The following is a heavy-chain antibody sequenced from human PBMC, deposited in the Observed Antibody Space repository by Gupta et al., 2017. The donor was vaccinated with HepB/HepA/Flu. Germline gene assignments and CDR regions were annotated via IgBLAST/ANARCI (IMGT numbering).Heavy chain of an antibody. CDR3: ASEGYFDSSGPTDY. J-gene: IGHJ4*02. D-gene: IGHD3-22*01. Sequence: EVQLVVSGGGLVQPGGSLRLSCAASGFTFSSDWMSWVRQAPGKGLEWVANIKQDGSEKYYVDSVKGRFTISRDNAKNSLYLQMNSLRAEDTAVYYCASEGYFDSSGPTDYWGQGTLVTVSS. CDR1: GFTFSSDW. CDR2: IKQDGSEK. V-gene: IGHV3-7*01.